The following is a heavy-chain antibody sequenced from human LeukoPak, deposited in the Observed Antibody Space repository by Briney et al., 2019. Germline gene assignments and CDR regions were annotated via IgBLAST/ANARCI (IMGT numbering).Heavy chain of an antibody. CDR2: IYYSGST. V-gene: IGHV4-59*01. J-gene: IGHJ2*01. CDR1: GGSISTYF. Sequence: SETLSLTCTVSGGSISTYFWSWIRQPPGKGLEWIGDIYYSGSTNYNPSLKSRVTISVDTSKNQFSLKLSSVTAADTAVYYCARAWSDGGKVVAHWGRGTLVTVSS. D-gene: IGHD3-22*01. CDR3: ARAWSDGGKVVAH.